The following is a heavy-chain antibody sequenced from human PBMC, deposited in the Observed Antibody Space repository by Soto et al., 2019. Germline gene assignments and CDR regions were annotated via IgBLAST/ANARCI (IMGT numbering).Heavy chain of an antibody. CDR1: GGTFSSHG. CDR3: ARAQLGPASQPPETYYFDY. Sequence: QVQLVQSGAEVKKPGSSVKVSCKASGGTFSSHGISWVRQAPGQGLEWMGGIIPIFGTANYAQKFQGRVTITADESTSTAYMEVSSLRSEDTAGYYCARAQLGPASQPPETYYFDYWGQGTLVTVSS. V-gene: IGHV1-69*12. J-gene: IGHJ4*02. D-gene: IGHD2-2*01. CDR2: IIPIFGTA.